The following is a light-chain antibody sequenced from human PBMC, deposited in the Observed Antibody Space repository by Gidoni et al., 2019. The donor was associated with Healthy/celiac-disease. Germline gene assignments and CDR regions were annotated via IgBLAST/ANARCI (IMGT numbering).Light chain of an antibody. CDR3: QQRSNWPTST. J-gene: IGKJ5*01. V-gene: IGKV3-11*01. Sequence: ELALTQSSATLSLSPGERATLSCSASQSVSSSLAWYQQKPGQAPRLLLYDASSRATGIPARFSGSGSGKDFTLTSSSQEHEDFADYYCQQRSNWPTSTFGQGTRLEIK. CDR1: QSVSSS. CDR2: DAS.